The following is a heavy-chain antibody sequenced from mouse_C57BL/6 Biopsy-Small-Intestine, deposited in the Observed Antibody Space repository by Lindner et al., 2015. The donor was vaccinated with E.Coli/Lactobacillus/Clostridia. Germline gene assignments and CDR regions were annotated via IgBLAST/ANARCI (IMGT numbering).Heavy chain of an antibody. CDR1: GYTFITFG. Sequence: SVKVSCKAYGYTFITFGIIWVRQAPGQGLEWLAWISPHDFTTKYGQKFQGRVTVTTDTSTNTAYMELRSLTSDDTAVYYCTRGWGEDSWGQGTLVTVSS. D-gene: IGHD1-1*02. CDR2: ISPHDFTT. V-gene: IGHV1-85*01. CDR3: TRGWGEDS. J-gene: IGHJ4*01.